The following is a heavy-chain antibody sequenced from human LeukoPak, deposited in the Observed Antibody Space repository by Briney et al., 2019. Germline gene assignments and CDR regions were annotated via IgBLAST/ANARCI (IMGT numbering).Heavy chain of an antibody. CDR1: GGSVSSGSYY. V-gene: IGHV4-61*01. J-gene: IGHJ4*02. Sequence: PSETLSLTCPVSGGSVSSGSYYWTWIRQPPGKGLEWIGYINYSGRTNYSPSLKTRVTISVDTSENQFSLKLTSVTAADTAVYYCASVRSGTYSFDYWGQGTLVTVSS. CDR3: ASVRSGTYSFDY. CDR2: INYSGRT. D-gene: IGHD1/OR15-1a*01.